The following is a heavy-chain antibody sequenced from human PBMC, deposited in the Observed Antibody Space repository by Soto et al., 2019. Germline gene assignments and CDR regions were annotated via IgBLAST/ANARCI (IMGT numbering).Heavy chain of an antibody. Sequence: PLETLRLTCTVAGFSISSYYGILIRQPPGKGLEWIGYIYYSGSTNYNPSLKSRVTISVDTSKNQFSLKLSSVTAADTAVYYCARALDREINYYDSSGYYVDAFDIWGQGTMLTVSS. D-gene: IGHD3-22*01. V-gene: IGHV4-59*01. CDR1: GFSISSYY. CDR3: ARALDREINYYDSSGYYVDAFDI. J-gene: IGHJ3*02. CDR2: IYYSGST.